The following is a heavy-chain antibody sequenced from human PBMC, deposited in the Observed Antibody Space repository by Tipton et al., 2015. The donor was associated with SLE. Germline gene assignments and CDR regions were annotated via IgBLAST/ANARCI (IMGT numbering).Heavy chain of an antibody. CDR1: GGSFSMYA. Sequence: QVQLVQSGAEVKKPGSSVEVSCKASGGSFSMYAISWVRQAPGRGLEWMGRIIPIFGTANYAQNFQGRVTITADKSTTTVYMDLNSLTSEDTAVYFCSRERSAAGTDFYYGMDVWGQGTTVTVSS. D-gene: IGHD6-13*01. V-gene: IGHV1-69*06. CDR2: IIPIFGTA. J-gene: IGHJ6*02. CDR3: SRERSAAGTDFYYGMDV.